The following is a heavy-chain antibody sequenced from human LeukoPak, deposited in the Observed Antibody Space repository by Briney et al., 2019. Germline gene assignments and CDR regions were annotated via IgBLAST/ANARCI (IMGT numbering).Heavy chain of an antibody. CDR3: ARRGYYDSSGYDY. D-gene: IGHD3-22*01. J-gene: IGHJ4*02. V-gene: IGHV3-48*04. CDR2: ISSSSTI. Sequence: GGSLRLSCAASGFTFSSYSMNWVRQAPGKGLEWVSYISSSSTIYYADSVKGRFTISRDNAKNSVFLQINNLRAEDTAIYYCARRGYYDSSGYDYWGQGTLVTVSS. CDR1: GFTFSSYS.